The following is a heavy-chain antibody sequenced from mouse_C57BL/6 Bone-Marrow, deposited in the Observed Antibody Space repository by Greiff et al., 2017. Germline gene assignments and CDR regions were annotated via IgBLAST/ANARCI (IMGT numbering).Heavy chain of an antibody. CDR3: ARSWGDY. CDR1: GYTSTSYW. CDR2: IDPNSGGT. V-gene: IGHV1-72*01. J-gene: IGHJ2*01. Sequence: QVQLNQPGAELVKPGASVKLSCKVSGYTSTSYWMHWVKQRLGRALEWIGRIDPNSGGTKYNEKFKSKATLTVDKPSSPPYMRLSSLTSEDSAVYYCARSWGDYWGQGTTLTVSS. D-gene: IGHD4-1*01.